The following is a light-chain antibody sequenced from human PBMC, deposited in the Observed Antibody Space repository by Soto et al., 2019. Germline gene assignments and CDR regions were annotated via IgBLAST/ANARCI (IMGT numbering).Light chain of an antibody. V-gene: IGLV1-44*01. CDR3: CSWTSSTTYF. Sequence: QSVLTQPPSASGTPGQRVTISCSGSSSNIGSNTVNWFQHLPGTAPKLLIYINSQRPSGVPDRFSGSKSGTSASLAISGLQSEDEADYYCCSWTSSTTYFFGTGTKVTVL. CDR2: INS. CDR1: SSNIGSNT. J-gene: IGLJ1*01.